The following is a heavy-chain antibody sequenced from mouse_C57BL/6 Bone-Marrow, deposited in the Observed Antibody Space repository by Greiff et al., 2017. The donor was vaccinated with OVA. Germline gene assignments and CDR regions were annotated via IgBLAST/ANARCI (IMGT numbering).Heavy chain of an antibody. D-gene: IGHD2-3*01. CDR3: ARVGLLPAWFAY. CDR1: GYTFTSYW. Sequence: VQLQQPGAELVKPGASVKLSCKASGYTFTSYWMHWVKQRPGRGLEWIGRIEPNSGGTKYNEKFKSKATLTVDKPSSTAYMQLSSLTSEDSAVYYCARVGLLPAWFAYWGQGTLVTVSA. CDR2: IEPNSGGT. J-gene: IGHJ3*01. V-gene: IGHV1-72*01.